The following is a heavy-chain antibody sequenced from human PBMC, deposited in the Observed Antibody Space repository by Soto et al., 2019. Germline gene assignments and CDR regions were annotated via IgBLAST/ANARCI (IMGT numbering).Heavy chain of an antibody. CDR1: GFTFTDYA. Sequence: AGSLRLPCAASGFTFTDYAMSWVRQAPGKGLEWVSLIDASGGYTYYADSVKGRFTISRDNSRNTLYLQINSLRAEDTAVYYCAKDPKAGPPYYFDYWGQGSLVTVSS. D-gene: IGHD6-13*01. J-gene: IGHJ4*02. CDR2: IDASGGYT. V-gene: IGHV3-23*01. CDR3: AKDPKAGPPYYFDY.